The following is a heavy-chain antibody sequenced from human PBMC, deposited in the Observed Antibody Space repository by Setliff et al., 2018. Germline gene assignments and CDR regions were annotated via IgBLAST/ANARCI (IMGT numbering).Heavy chain of an antibody. CDR1: GGSFSSFL. D-gene: IGHD6-13*01. V-gene: IGHV1-69*13. Sequence: SVKVSCKNSGGSFSSFLVAWVRQAPGQGLEWMGGIIPLFGTTKYAQKFQDRLTMTADESTTTAYMELASLRSEDTAVYFCARALGGISAAGNNWLDSWGQGTLVTSPQ. CDR2: IIPLFGTT. J-gene: IGHJ5*01. CDR3: ARALGGISAAGNNWLDS.